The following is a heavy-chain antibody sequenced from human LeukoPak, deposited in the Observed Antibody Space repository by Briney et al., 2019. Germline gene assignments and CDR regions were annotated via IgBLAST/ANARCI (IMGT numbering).Heavy chain of an antibody. Sequence: ASVKVSCKASGYTFTSYDINWVRQATGQGLEWIGWMNPNSGNTGYAQKFQGRVTITRNTSISTAYMELSSLRSEDTAVYYCARGGYDFWSGWGAFDIWGQGTMVTVSS. CDR1: GYTFTSYD. V-gene: IGHV1-8*03. CDR2: MNPNSGNT. D-gene: IGHD3-3*01. CDR3: ARGGYDFWSGWGAFDI. J-gene: IGHJ3*02.